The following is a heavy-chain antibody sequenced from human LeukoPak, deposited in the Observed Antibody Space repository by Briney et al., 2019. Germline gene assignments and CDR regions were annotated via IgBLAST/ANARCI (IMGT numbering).Heavy chain of an antibody. D-gene: IGHD2-2*01. CDR2: INHSGST. CDR3: ARQGPRGVVVPAAIPRRVWFDP. J-gene: IGHJ5*02. CDR1: GGSFSNYY. Sequence: SETLSLACAVYGGSFSNYYWSWIRQPPGKGLEWVGEINHSGSTNYNPSLKSRVTISGDTSKKQFSLKLSSVTAADTAVYYCARQGPRGVVVPAAIPRRVWFDPWGQGTLATVSS. V-gene: IGHV4-34*01.